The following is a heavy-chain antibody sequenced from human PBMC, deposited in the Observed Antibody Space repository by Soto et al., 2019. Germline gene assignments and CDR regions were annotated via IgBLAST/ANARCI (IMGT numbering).Heavy chain of an antibody. CDR1: GYTFTGYN. V-gene: IGHV1-2*04. CDR2: INPDSGGT. Sequence: QVQLVQSGAEVKKPGASVKVSCRTSGYTFTGYNMHWVRQAPGQGLEWMGWINPDSGGTRYAQKFQGWVTMTRDTSIRTAYMELKRLRSDDTAVYYCARDVVVAETYYYGMDVWGQGTTVTVSS. J-gene: IGHJ6*02. D-gene: IGHD2-21*01. CDR3: ARDVVVAETYYYGMDV.